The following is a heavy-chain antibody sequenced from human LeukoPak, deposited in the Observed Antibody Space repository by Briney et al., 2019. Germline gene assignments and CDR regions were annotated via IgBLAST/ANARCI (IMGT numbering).Heavy chain of an antibody. J-gene: IGHJ4*02. CDR1: GASISANGYY. D-gene: IGHD5-18*01. Sequence: SETLCLTCNVSGASISANGYYWTWIRQPAGKGLEWIGSFHDSGNTNYNPSLKSRVTISVDTSKNQVSLKLTSVTAADTAVYYCARDYVGYSHDMWGQGTLVTVSS. CDR2: FHDSGNT. V-gene: IGHV4-61*10. CDR3: ARDYVGYSHDM.